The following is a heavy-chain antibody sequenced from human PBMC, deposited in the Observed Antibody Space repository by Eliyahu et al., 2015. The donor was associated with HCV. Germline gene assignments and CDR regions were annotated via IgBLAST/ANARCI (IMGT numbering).Heavy chain of an antibody. Sequence: EVQLVESGGDLVQPGGSLRLSCAASGFTFSSYWISWVRQAPGKGLEWVANIKEDGSAKYYLDSVRGRFTISRDNAKNSLYLQMNSLRAEDTAVYYCARGTPMNPNWFDPWGQGTLVTVSS. CDR1: GFTFSSYW. D-gene: IGHD4-23*01. J-gene: IGHJ5*02. CDR2: IKEDGSAK. V-gene: IGHV3-7*01. CDR3: ARGTPMNPNWFDP.